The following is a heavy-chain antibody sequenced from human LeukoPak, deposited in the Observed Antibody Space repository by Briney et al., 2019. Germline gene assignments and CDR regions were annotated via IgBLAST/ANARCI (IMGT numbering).Heavy chain of an antibody. CDR3: ARDSSVGDYVEDYYYYGMDV. J-gene: IGHJ6*02. Sequence: GGSLRLSCAASGFTFSSYSMNWVRQAPGKGLEWVSSISSSSSYIYYADSVKGRFTISRDNAKNSLYLQMNSLRAEDTAVYYCARDSSVGDYVEDYYYYGMDVWGQGTTVTVSS. CDR1: GFTFSSYS. CDR2: ISSSSSYI. V-gene: IGHV3-21*01. D-gene: IGHD4-17*01.